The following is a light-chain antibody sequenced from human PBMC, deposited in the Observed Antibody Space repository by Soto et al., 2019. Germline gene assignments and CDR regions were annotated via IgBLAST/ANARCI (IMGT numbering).Light chain of an antibody. J-gene: IGLJ1*01. V-gene: IGLV2-14*01. CDR3: TSYSSSDIFYV. CDR1: SSDIGGYYY. Sequence: QSALTQPASVSGSPVQSITISCTGTSSDIGGYYYVSWYRHHPGKAPKLLIYQVTNRPSRVSNRFSGSKSGNTASLTISGLQADDEADYYCTSYSSSDIFYVFGTGTKVT. CDR2: QVT.